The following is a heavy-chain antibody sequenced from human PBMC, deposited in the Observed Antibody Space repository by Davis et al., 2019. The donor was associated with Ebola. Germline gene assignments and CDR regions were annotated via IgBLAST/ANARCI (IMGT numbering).Heavy chain of an antibody. CDR2: IYYSGST. CDR3: ARGAYGSSGLDY. V-gene: IGHV4-30-4*01. J-gene: IGHJ4*02. Sequence: MPSETLSLTCTVSGGSISSGDYYWSWIRQPPGKGLEWIGYIYYSGSTYYNPSLKSRVTISVDTSKNQFSLKLSSVTAADTAVYYCARGAYGSSGLDYWGQGTLVTVSS. CDR1: GGSISSGDYY. D-gene: IGHD3-22*01.